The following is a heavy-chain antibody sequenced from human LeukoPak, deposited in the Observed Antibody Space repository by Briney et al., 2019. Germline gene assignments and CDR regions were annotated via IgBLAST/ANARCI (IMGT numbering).Heavy chain of an antibody. Sequence: SETLSLTCTVSGGSISSSSYYWGWIRQPPGKGLEWIGSIYYSGSTYYNPSLKSRVTISVDTSKNQFSLKLSSVTAADTAVYYCARDSDYLGDAFDIWGQGTMVTVSS. CDR2: IYYSGST. CDR1: GGSISSSSYY. D-gene: IGHD3-16*01. V-gene: IGHV4-39*07. J-gene: IGHJ3*02. CDR3: ARDSDYLGDAFDI.